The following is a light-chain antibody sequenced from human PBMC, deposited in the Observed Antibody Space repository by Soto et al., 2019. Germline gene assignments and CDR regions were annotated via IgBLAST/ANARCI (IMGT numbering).Light chain of an antibody. V-gene: IGLV2-14*01. CDR1: SSDVGGYNY. CDR3: SSYTSSSTLV. J-gene: IGLJ2*01. Sequence: QSALTHPASVSGSPVQSSTISCTGTSSDVGGYNYVSWYQQHPGKAPKLMIYDVSNRPSGVSNRFSGSKSGNTASLTISGLQAEDEADYYCSSYTSSSTLVFGGGTKLTVL. CDR2: DVS.